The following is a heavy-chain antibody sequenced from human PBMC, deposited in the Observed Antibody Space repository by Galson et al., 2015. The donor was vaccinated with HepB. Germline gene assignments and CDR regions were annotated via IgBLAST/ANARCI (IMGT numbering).Heavy chain of an antibody. Sequence: SLRLSCAASGFTFSSYSMNWVRQAPGKGLEWVSYISSSSSTIYYADSVKGRFTISRDDSQNTLHLQMNSLRIEDTGVYYCTTGHTGTTHDGYWGQGTLVTVSS. D-gene: IGHD1-7*01. V-gene: IGHV3-48*01. CDR1: GFTFSSYS. J-gene: IGHJ4*02. CDR3: TTGHTGTTHDGY. CDR2: ISSSSSTI.